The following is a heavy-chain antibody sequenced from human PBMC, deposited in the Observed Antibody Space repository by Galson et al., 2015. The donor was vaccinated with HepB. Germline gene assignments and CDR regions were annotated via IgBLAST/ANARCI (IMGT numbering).Heavy chain of an antibody. Sequence: SLRLSCAASGFTFSSYGMHWVRQAPGKGLEWVAVISYDGSNKYYADSVKGRFTISRDNSKNTLYLQMNSLRAEDTAVYYCAKDRDDLVVAATEARPEEFDYWGQGTLVTVSS. J-gene: IGHJ4*02. CDR2: ISYDGSNK. CDR3: AKDRDDLVVAATEARPEEFDY. CDR1: GFTFSSYG. D-gene: IGHD2-15*01. V-gene: IGHV3-30*18.